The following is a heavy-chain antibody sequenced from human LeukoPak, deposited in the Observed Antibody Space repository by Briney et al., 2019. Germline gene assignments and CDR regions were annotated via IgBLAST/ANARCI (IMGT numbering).Heavy chain of an antibody. CDR2: INWNGGST. D-gene: IGHD3-10*01. CDR1: GFTFDDYG. CDR3: ARVSGSYYRSGSYYNVNYFDY. V-gene: IGHV3-20*04. J-gene: IGHJ4*02. Sequence: RPGGSLRLSCAASGFTFDDYGMSWVRQAPGKGLEWVSGINWNGGSTGYADSVKGRFTISRDNAKNSLYLQMDSLRAEDTALYYCARVSGSYYRSGSYYNVNYFDYWGQGTLVTVSS.